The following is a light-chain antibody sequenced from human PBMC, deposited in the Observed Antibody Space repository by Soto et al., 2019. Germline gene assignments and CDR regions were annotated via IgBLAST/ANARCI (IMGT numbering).Light chain of an antibody. J-gene: IGLJ1*01. CDR2: DDT. Sequence: QSVLAQPPSVSAAPGQRVTVSCSTTTSNLGNNYISWYQHLPGAAPRLLIYDDTERPSGIPDRFSGSRSATSATLGIAGLQTGDEAAYFCGAWVPSLNAYLLGTGTKVTVL. V-gene: IGLV1-51*01. CDR1: TSNLGNNY. CDR3: GAWVPSLNAYL.